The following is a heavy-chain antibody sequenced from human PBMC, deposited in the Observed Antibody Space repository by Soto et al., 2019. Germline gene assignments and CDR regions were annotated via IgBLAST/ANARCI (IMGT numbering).Heavy chain of an antibody. CDR3: AGAMTTRGIDV. CDR2: MNPNSGNT. D-gene: IGHD1-1*01. V-gene: IGHV1-8*01. Sequence: QVQLVQSGAEVKKPGASVKVSCKASGYTFTSYDLNWVRQATGQALEWMGWMNPNSGNTGYAQKFQGRVTMTRNTSIRTDYMQLSSVRSEDTEVYYCAGAMTTRGIDVWGQGTTATVSS. CDR1: GYTFTSYD. J-gene: IGHJ6*02.